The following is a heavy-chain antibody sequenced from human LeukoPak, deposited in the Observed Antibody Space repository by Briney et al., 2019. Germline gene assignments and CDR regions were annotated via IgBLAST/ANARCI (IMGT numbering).Heavy chain of an antibody. J-gene: IGHJ4*02. CDR2: IKQDGSEK. V-gene: IGHV3-7*01. D-gene: IGHD3-3*01. Sequence: PGGSLRLSCAASGFTFSSYWMSWVRQAPGKGLEWVANIKQDGSEKYYVDSVKGRFTISRDNAKNSLYLQMNSLRAEDTAVYYCARSRPYYDFWSGYRLDYWGQGTLVTVSS. CDR1: GFTFSSYW. CDR3: ARSRPYYDFWSGYRLDY.